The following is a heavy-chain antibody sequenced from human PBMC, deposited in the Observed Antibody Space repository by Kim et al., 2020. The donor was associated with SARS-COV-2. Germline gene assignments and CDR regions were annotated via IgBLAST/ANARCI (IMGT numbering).Heavy chain of an antibody. Sequence: YANPVKGRFTISRDNAQKSLYLQMNNLGADDTAVYYCARGRGTSYLDYWGQGSLVIVSS. J-gene: IGHJ4*02. CDR3: ARGRGTSYLDY. V-gene: IGHV3-11*06.